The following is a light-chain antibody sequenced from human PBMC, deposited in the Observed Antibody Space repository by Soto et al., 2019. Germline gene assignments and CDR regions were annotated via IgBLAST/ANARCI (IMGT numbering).Light chain of an antibody. V-gene: IGKV1-5*03. CDR3: QQYNIYPWT. Sequence: DIQMTQSPSTLSASVGDRVTITCRASQNIINYLAWYQQKPGKAPKLLIYTASSLETGVPSRLSGSGSGTKFPLTVSSLQPDDFGTYYCQQYNIYPWTFGQGTKVEIK. J-gene: IGKJ1*01. CDR1: QNIINY. CDR2: TAS.